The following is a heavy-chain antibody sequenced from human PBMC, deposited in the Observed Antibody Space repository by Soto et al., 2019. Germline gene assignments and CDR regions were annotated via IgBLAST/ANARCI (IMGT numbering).Heavy chain of an antibody. CDR3: ARGTGYSGYDWTYFDY. CDR1: GGSISSGGYY. V-gene: IGHV4-31*03. Sequence: SETLSLTCTVPGGSISSGGYYWSWIRQHPGKGLEWIGYIYYSGSTYYNPSLKSRVTISVDTSKNQFSLKLSSVTAADTAVYYCARGTGYSGYDWTYFDYWGQGTLVTVSS. J-gene: IGHJ4*02. D-gene: IGHD5-12*01. CDR2: IYYSGST.